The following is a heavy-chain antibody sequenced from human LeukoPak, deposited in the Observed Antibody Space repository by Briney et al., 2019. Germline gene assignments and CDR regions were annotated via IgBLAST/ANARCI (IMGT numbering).Heavy chain of an antibody. CDR1: GFTFSSYP. J-gene: IGHJ2*01. V-gene: IGHV3-64*02. D-gene: IGHD1-26*01. Sequence: PGGSLRLPCAASGFTFSSYPMHWVRQAPGKGPEFVSVIGGGGVTTFYADSVKDRFTISRDNSKNTLYLEMGSLRAEDMAVYYCAREGGGSGLWYYDLWGRGTLVTVSS. CDR3: AREGGGSGLWYYDL. CDR2: IGGGGVTT.